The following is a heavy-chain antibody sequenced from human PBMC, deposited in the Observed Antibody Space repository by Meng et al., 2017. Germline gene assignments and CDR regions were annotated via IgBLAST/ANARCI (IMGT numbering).Heavy chain of an antibody. CDR1: GFTFSNAW. J-gene: IGHJ4*02. CDR3: SGNVDY. V-gene: IGHV3-15*01. Sequence: GGSLRLSCAASGFTFSNAWMTWVRQAPGKGLEGIGRMKSNVDGGTVDYAAAVKGRFFISRDDSENTFYLQMNSLKTEDTAVYYCSGNVDYWGQGTLVTVSS. CDR2: MKSNVDGGTV.